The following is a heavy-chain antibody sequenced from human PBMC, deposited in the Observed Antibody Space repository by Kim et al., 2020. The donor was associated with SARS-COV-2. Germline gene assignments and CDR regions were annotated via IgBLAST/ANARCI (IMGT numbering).Heavy chain of an antibody. J-gene: IGHJ4*02. CDR3: ARDGILPYYSSWDY. CDR2: IKEDGRVR. Sequence: GGSLRLSCAASGFTFRCYWMSWVRQAPGKGLQWVANIKEDGRVRQYVDSVKGRFTISRDNAKNSVFMQMSSLRGDDTAVYYCARDGILPYYSSWDYWGQGSLVTVSS. D-gene: IGHD6-13*01. V-gene: IGHV3-7*03. CDR1: GFTFRCYW.